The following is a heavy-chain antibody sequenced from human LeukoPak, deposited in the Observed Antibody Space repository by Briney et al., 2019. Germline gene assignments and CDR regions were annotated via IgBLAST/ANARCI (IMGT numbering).Heavy chain of an antibody. J-gene: IGHJ4*02. CDR3: ARVAGNCGGDCYRLLY. D-gene: IGHD2-21*01. V-gene: IGHV1-8*01. CDR1: GYTFTTYD. Sequence: ASVKVSCKASGYTFTTYDINWVRQATGQGLEWLGWTNPNSGNTGYAQKFQGRVTVTRNISITTAYMELTNLRSEDTAVYYCARVAGNCGGDCYRLLYWGQGTLVTVS. CDR2: TNPNSGNT.